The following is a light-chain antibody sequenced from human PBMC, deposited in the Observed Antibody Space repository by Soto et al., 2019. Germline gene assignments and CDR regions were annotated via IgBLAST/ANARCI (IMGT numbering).Light chain of an antibody. J-gene: IGKJ2*01. CDR3: KESHST. Sequence: DAQMTQSPSSLSASVGDSVTITCRASQSIGTYLDWYQHKPGKAPMLLIYAASSLHSGVPSRFSGSGSGTDFTLTISSLQPEDFATYYCKESHSTFGQGTKLEIK. CDR2: AAS. V-gene: IGKV1-39*01. CDR1: QSIGTY.